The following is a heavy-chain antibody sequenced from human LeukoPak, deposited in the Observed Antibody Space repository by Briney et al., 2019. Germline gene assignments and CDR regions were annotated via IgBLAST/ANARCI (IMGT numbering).Heavy chain of an antibody. Sequence: GGSLRLSCAASGFTFSSYAMHWVRQAPGKGLEWVAVISYDGSNKYYADSVKGRFTISRDNSKNTLYPQMNSLRAEDTAVYYCAKGAAVAGTGFDYWGQGTLVTVSS. V-gene: IGHV3-30*07. D-gene: IGHD6-19*01. CDR3: AKGAAVAGTGFDY. CDR2: ISYDGSNK. J-gene: IGHJ4*02. CDR1: GFTFSSYA.